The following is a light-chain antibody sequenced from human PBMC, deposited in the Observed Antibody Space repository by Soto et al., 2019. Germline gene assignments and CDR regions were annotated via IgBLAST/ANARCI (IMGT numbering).Light chain of an antibody. V-gene: IGKV1-5*03. J-gene: IGKJ1*01. Sequence: DIQMTQSPSTLSASVGDRVTITCRASQSISSWLAWYQQKPGKAPKLLIYKASNLESGVPSRFSGSGSGTEFNLTISSRQPDDFAPYYCQQYNSYWTFGQGTKVEIK. CDR3: QQYNSYWT. CDR1: QSISSW. CDR2: KAS.